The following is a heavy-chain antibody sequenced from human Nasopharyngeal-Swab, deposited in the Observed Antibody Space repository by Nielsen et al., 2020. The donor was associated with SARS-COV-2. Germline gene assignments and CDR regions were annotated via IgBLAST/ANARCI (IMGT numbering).Heavy chain of an antibody. Sequence: ASVKVSCKASGYTFTSYDINWVRQATGQGLEWMGWMNPNSGNTGYAQKFQGRVTMTRNTSIRTAYMELSSLRSEDTAVYYCAREKGEGYCSGGSCYFPYYWGQGTLVTVSS. J-gene: IGHJ4*02. CDR2: MNPNSGNT. CDR1: GYTFTSYD. CDR3: AREKGEGYCSGGSCYFPYY. V-gene: IGHV1-8*01. D-gene: IGHD2-15*01.